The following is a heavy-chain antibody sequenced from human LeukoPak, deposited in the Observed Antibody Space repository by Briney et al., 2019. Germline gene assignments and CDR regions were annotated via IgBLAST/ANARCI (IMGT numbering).Heavy chain of an antibody. J-gene: IGHJ4*02. CDR3: AKDTGRGGQWLEIDY. CDR2: ISNDGSNK. V-gene: IGHV3-30*18. Sequence: GGSLRPSCAASGFTFSSYGMHWVRQAPGKGLEWVAVISNDGSNKYYADSVKGRFTISRDNSKNTLYLQMNSLRAEDTAVYYCAKDTGRGGQWLEIDYWGQGTLVTVSS. D-gene: IGHD6-19*01. CDR1: GFTFSSYG.